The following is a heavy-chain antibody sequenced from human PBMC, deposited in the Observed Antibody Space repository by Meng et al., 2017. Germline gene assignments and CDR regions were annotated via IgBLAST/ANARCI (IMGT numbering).Heavy chain of an antibody. J-gene: IGHJ4*02. CDR2: IRNKAYGGTT. Sequence: GESLKISCTASGFTFGDYALTWVRQAPGKGLEWVGFIRNKAYGGTTEYAASVKGRFTISRDDSKSIAYLQINSLKTDDTTVYFCIRGGFGSGPIDYWGQGTLV. V-gene: IGHV3-49*04. CDR1: GFTFGDYA. CDR3: IRGGFGSGPIDY. D-gene: IGHD2-15*01.